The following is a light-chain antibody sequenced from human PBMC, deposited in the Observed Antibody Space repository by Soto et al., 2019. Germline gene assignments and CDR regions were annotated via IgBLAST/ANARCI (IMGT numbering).Light chain of an antibody. CDR1: NSNIRSNT. Sequence: QSVLTQPPSASGTPGQRVIISCSGSNSNIRSNTVHWYQQLPGTAPKLLIHTDNKRPSGVPDRFSGSKSGTSASLAISGLQSEDEAEYYCASWDDSLNGYVFATGTKVTVL. J-gene: IGLJ1*01. CDR2: TDN. CDR3: ASWDDSLNGYV. V-gene: IGLV1-44*01.